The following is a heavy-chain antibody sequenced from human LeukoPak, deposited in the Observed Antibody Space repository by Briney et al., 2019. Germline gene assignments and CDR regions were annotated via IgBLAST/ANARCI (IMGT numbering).Heavy chain of an antibody. V-gene: IGHV3-23*01. CDR3: AKRHYDFWSGYQNQMYYFDY. Sequence: PGGSLRLSCAASGFTFSSYAMSWVRQAPGEGLEWVSAISGSGGSTYYADSVKGRFTISRDNSKNTLYLQMNSLRAEDTAVYYCAKRHYDFWSGYQNQMYYFDYWGQGTLVTVSS. CDR2: ISGSGGST. D-gene: IGHD3-3*01. J-gene: IGHJ4*02. CDR1: GFTFSSYA.